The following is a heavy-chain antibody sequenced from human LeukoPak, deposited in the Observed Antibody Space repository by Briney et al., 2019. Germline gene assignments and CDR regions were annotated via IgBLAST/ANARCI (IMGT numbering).Heavy chain of an antibody. J-gene: IGHJ4*02. Sequence: GGSLRLSCAASGFTFSSYGMHWVRQAPGKGLEWVAFIRYDGSNKYHADSVKGRFTISRDNSKNTLYQQMNSLRAEDTAVYYCAHVAILGGVRDYWGQGTLVTVSS. CDR1: GFTFSSYG. D-gene: IGHD3-16*01. CDR2: IRYDGSNK. CDR3: AHVAILGGVRDY. V-gene: IGHV3-30*02.